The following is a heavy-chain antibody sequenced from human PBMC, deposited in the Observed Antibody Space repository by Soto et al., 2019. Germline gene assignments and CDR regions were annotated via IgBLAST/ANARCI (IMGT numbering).Heavy chain of an antibody. V-gene: IGHV1-69*13. D-gene: IGHD5-18*01. Sequence: SVKVSCKASRGTFSRYAISWVRQAPGQGLEWMGGIIPIFGTANSAQKFQGRVTITADESTSTAYMELSSMRSEDTAVYYCARGRDGYTYSFDYWGQGTLVTVSS. CDR3: ARGRDGYTYSFDY. J-gene: IGHJ4*02. CDR2: IIPIFGTA. CDR1: RGTFSRYA.